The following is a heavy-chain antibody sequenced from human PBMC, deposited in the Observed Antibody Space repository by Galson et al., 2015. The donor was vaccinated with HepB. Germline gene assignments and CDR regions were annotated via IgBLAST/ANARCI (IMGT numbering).Heavy chain of an antibody. D-gene: IGHD1-14*01. V-gene: IGHV3-33*01. CDR2: IWYDGSDQ. Sequence: SLRLSCAASGFNFSNYVMRWVRQAPGKGLEWVALIWYDGSDQSYADSVKGRFTISRDNSKNTLYLQMNSLRVDDTAVYYCARDFSLNLDYWGQGNLVTVSS. CDR3: ARDFSLNLDY. CDR1: GFNFSNYV. J-gene: IGHJ4*02.